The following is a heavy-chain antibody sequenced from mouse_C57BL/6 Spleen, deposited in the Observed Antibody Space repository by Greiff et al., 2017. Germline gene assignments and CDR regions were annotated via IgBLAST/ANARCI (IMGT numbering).Heavy chain of an antibody. CDR2: IYPGDGDT. J-gene: IGHJ2*01. CDR3: ARSGYGSSSGY. V-gene: IGHV1-80*01. CDR1: GYAFSSYW. D-gene: IGHD1-1*01. Sequence: QVQLQQSGAELVKPGASVKISCKASGYAFSSYWMNWVKQRPGKGLEWIGQIYPGDGDTNYNGKFKGKATLTADKSSSTAYMQLSSLTSEDSAVYFCARSGYGSSSGYWGQGTTLTVSS.